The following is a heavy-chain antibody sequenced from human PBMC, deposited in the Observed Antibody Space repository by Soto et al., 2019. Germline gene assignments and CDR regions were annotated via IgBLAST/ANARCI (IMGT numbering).Heavy chain of an antibody. CDR3: AREYSSGWYGNDYYYYYGMDV. D-gene: IGHD6-19*01. V-gene: IGHV3-30-3*01. Sequence: QVQLVESGGGVVQPGRSLRLSCAASGFTFSSYAMHWVRQAPGKGLEWVAVISYDGSNKYYADSVKGRFTISRDKSKNTLYLQMNSLRAEDTAVYYCAREYSSGWYGNDYYYYYGMDVWGQGTTVTVSS. CDR1: GFTFSSYA. CDR2: ISYDGSNK. J-gene: IGHJ6*02.